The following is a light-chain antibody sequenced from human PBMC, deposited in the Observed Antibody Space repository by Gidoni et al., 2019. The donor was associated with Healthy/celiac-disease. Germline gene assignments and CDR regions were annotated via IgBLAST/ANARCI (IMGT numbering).Light chain of an antibody. V-gene: IGKV1-16*02. Sequence: DIQITQSPSSLSASVGDRVTLTCRASQGISNYLAWFQQKPGKAPMSLIYAASSLQSGFPSKFSGSGSGTDFTLTISRLQPEDFATYYCQQYNSYPRTFGQGTKVEIK. CDR1: QGISNY. J-gene: IGKJ1*01. CDR3: QQYNSYPRT. CDR2: AAS.